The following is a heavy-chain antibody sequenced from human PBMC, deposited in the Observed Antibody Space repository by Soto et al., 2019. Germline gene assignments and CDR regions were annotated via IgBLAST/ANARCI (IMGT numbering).Heavy chain of an antibody. J-gene: IGHJ5*02. CDR1: GFIFSGYW. V-gene: IGHV3-74*01. Sequence: EVQLLESGGGLVPPGGSLRLSCAASGFIFSGYWMHWVRQAPGKGLVWVSRIKGDGSGISYADSVKSRFTISRDNVKKTLYLQMNSLRAEDTAVYYCARAICSGGRCFLLDLWGQGTLVTVSS. D-gene: IGHD2-15*01. CDR3: ARAICSGGRCFLLDL. CDR2: IKGDGSGI.